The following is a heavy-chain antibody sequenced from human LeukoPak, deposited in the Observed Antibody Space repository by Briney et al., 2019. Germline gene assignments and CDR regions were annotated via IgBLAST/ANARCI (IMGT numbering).Heavy chain of an antibody. D-gene: IGHD3-22*01. CDR2: ISSSSSYI. CDR3: ARGSDYYDSSGYYHGAFDI. V-gene: IGHV3-21*01. J-gene: IGHJ3*02. Sequence: GGSLRLSCAASGFTFSSYGMHWVRQAPGKGLEWVSSISSSSSYIYYADSVKGRFTISRDNAKNSLYLQMNSLRAEDTAVYYCARGSDYYDSSGYYHGAFDIWGQGTMVTVSS. CDR1: GFTFSSYG.